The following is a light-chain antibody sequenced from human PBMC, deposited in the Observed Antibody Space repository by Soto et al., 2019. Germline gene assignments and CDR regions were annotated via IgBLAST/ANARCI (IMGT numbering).Light chain of an antibody. J-gene: IGKJ2*01. CDR1: QSVSRAY. Sequence: EIVLTQSPGTLSLSPGERAILSCRVSQSVSRAYLAWYQQRPGQAPRLLIFGASSRASGIPDRFSGSGSETDFTLTINRQEPEGFAVYYCQQYDYSPYTFGQGTKLEIK. CDR2: GAS. V-gene: IGKV3-20*01. CDR3: QQYDYSPYT.